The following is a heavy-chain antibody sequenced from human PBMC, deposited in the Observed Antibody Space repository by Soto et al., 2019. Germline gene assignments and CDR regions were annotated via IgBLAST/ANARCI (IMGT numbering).Heavy chain of an antibody. D-gene: IGHD3-10*01. CDR2: ISYDGDNK. CDR3: VRDGGYYGSGSYYNYFDY. V-gene: IGHV3-30-3*01. Sequence: LRLSFAASGFSLNIYSINWVRQAPGKGPEWVTLISYDGDNKKYAVSVEGRFTVSRDTSKNMVYLEMNSLRPDDTAVYYCVRDGGYYGSGSYYNYFDYWGQGTMVTVSS. CDR1: GFSLNIYS. J-gene: IGHJ4*02.